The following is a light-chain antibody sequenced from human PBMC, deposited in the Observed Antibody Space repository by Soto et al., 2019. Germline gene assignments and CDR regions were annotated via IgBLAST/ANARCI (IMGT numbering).Light chain of an antibody. Sequence: DIVLTQSPLSLLVTLGQPASISCRASQGLVHIDGTTYLSWLHQRPGLPPRLLIYKISVRLPGVPDRFSGSGAGTDFTLKISRVEAEDVGIYYCMEGAHLRTFGQGNKVELK. CDR1: QGLVHIDGTTY. CDR3: MEGAHLRT. V-gene: IGKV2-24*01. CDR2: KIS. J-gene: IGKJ1*01.